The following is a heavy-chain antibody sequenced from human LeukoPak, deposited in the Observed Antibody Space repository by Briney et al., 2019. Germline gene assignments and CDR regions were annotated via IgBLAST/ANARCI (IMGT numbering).Heavy chain of an antibody. CDR1: GYSISSGYY. V-gene: IGHV4-61*02. CDR2: IYTSGST. Sequence: PSETLSLTCAVSGYSISSGYYWSWIRQPAGKGLEWIGRIYTSGSTNYNPSLKSRVTISVDTSKNQFSLKLSSVTAADTAVYYCARGLRGSVVRGVIHYYYYSMDVWGKGTTVTVSS. J-gene: IGHJ6*03. D-gene: IGHD3-10*01. CDR3: ARGLRGSVVRGVIHYYYYSMDV.